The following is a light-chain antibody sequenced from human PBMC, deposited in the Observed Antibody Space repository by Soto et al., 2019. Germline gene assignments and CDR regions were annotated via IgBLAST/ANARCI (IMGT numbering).Light chain of an antibody. J-gene: IGKJ2*01. CDR1: QSLVHSNGDTY. CDR3: MQATQWGT. V-gene: IGKV2-24*01. Sequence: DIVLTQTPLSSPVTLGQPASISCRSSQSLVHSNGDTYLSWLQQRPGQPPRLLIYKVSDRFSGVTDRFSGRGAGTDFTLRISRVEADDVGIYYCMQATQWGTVGQGPRLEIE. CDR2: KVS.